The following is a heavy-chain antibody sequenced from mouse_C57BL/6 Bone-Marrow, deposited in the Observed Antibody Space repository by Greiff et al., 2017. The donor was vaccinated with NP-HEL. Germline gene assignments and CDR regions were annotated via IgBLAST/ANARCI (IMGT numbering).Heavy chain of an antibody. CDR1: GFNITDDY. Sequence: EVQLQQSGAELVRPGASVKLSCTASGFNITDDYMHWVKQRPEQGLEWIGWIDPENGDTEYASKFQGKATITADTSSNTAYLQLSSLTSEDTAVYYCTTLYYYGSSLDYWGQGTTLTVSS. CDR2: IDPENGDT. D-gene: IGHD1-1*01. CDR3: TTLYYYGSSLDY. V-gene: IGHV14-4*01. J-gene: IGHJ2*01.